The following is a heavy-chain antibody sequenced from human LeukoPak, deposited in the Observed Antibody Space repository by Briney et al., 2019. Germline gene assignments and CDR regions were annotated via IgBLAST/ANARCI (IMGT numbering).Heavy chain of an antibody. CDR2: IYTSGST. J-gene: IGHJ4*02. D-gene: IGHD3-16*01. CDR1: GGSISSYY. CDR3: ATQGRMGQYYFDY. Sequence: SETLSLTCTVSGGSISSYYWSWIWQPPGKGLEWIGYIYTSGSTNYNPSLKSRVTISVDTSKNQFSLKLSSVTAADTAVYYCATQGRMGQYYFDYWGQGTLVTVSS. V-gene: IGHV4-4*09.